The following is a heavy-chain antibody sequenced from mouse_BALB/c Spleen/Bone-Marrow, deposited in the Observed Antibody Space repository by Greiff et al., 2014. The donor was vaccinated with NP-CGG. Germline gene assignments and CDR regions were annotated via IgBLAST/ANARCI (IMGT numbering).Heavy chain of an antibody. CDR2: IDPANGNT. J-gene: IGHJ2*01. Sequence: VQLQQSGAELVKPGASVKLSCTASGFNIKDTYMHWVKQRPEQGLEWIGRIDPANGNTKYDPKFQGKATITADTSSNTAYLQLSSLTSEDTAVYYCARYRLGTYFDYWGQSTALTVSS. CDR1: GFNIKDTY. D-gene: IGHD2-14*01. CDR3: ARYRLGTYFDY. V-gene: IGHV14-3*02.